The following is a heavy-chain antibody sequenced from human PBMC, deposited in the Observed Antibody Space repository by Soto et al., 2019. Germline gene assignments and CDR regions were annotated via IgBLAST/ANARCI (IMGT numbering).Heavy chain of an antibody. CDR2: IYYRGNT. D-gene: IGHD3-9*01. CDR1: GDSINSDKYY. V-gene: IGHV4-39*01. J-gene: IGHJ4*02. CDR3: ARLEGLATISYYFDF. Sequence: QLQESGPGLVKPSETLSLTCSVSGDSINSDKYYWGWIRQPPGKGLEWIGSIYYRGNTYYNPSLQTRDTISLYKAKSKFSLRLNSVTAADSAVYFCARLEGLATISYYFDFWGQGAQVTVSS.